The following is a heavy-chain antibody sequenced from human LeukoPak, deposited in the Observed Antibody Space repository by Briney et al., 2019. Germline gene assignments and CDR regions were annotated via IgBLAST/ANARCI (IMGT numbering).Heavy chain of an antibody. D-gene: IGHD2-21*02. CDR3: ARDRLEAVTDDDYFDY. V-gene: IGHV3-30-3*01. J-gene: IGHJ4*02. Sequence: GGSLRFYCAASGFTFSSYAMHWVRQAPGKGLEWVAVISYDGSNKYYADSVKGRFTVSRDNSKHTVYLQMNTLRAEDTGVYYCARDRLEAVTDDDYFDYWGQGTLVTVSS. CDR2: ISYDGSNK. CDR1: GFTFSSYA.